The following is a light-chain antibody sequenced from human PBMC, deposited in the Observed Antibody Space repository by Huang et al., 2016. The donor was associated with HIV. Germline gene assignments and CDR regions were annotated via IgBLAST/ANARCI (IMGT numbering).Light chain of an antibody. CDR2: AAF. CDR3: HQSYNNPWT. Sequence: DVQMTQSPPSVSASVGDRVTITCRASQSIRNDLNWYQQRPGEAPKLLIYAAFSLQSGVPSRVSGGGSGTDFALTISSLQPEDFATYYCHQSYNNPWTFGQGTKVESK. J-gene: IGKJ1*01. CDR1: QSIRND. V-gene: IGKV1-39*01.